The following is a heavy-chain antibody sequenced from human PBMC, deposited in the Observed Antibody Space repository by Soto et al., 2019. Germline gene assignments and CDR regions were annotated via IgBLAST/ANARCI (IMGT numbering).Heavy chain of an antibody. D-gene: IGHD6-19*01. CDR3: ARGPVAGIDY. Sequence: GGAPGLSRAASGFPLSSYRMKLVRQAPGKGLEWVSHVTSSSSSIYYADSVKGRFTISRDNAKNSLYLQMNSLRAEDTAIYYCARGPVAGIDYWGQGILVTVSS. CDR2: VTSSSSSI. J-gene: IGHJ4*02. V-gene: IGHV3-48*01. CDR1: GFPLSSYR.